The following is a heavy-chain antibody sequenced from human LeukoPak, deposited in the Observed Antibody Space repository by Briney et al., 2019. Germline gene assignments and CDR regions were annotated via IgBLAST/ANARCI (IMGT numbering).Heavy chain of an antibody. D-gene: IGHD2-2*01. Sequence: GASVNVSCKSSGYTFTGYYMHWVRQAPGQGLEWMGWINPNSGGTNYSQKFQGRVTMTSDTSISTAYMELSRLRSDDTAVYYCARSRSQLLSIQHWGQGTLVTVSS. CDR3: ARSRSQLLSIQH. J-gene: IGHJ1*01. CDR1: GYTFTGYY. V-gene: IGHV1-2*02. CDR2: INPNSGGT.